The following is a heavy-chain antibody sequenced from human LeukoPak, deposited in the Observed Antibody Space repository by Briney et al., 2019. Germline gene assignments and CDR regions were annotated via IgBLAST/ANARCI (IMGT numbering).Heavy chain of an antibody. D-gene: IGHD1-1*01. J-gene: IGHJ4*02. CDR1: GFTFRSYA. CDR3: ARGDGNFDY. V-gene: IGHV3-23*01. Sequence: GGSLRLSCAASGFTFRSYAMNWVRQAPGKGLEWVSAISVGGDATYYADSVKGRFTISRDNAKNSLYLQMNSLRAEDTAVYYCARGDGNFDYWGQGTLVTVSS. CDR2: ISVGGDAT.